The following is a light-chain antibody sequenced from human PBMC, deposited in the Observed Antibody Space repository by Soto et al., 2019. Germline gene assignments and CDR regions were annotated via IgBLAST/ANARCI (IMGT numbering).Light chain of an antibody. CDR1: QSVSSY. V-gene: IGKV3-11*01. CDR3: HQRSNWLLT. CDR2: DAS. Sequence: KQSAAALSVSTGERATLSCRASQSVSSYLAWYQQKPGQAPRLLIYDASNRATGIPARFSGSGSGTDFTLTISSLEPEDFAVYYCHQRSNWLLTFGQGTKVDIK. J-gene: IGKJ1*01.